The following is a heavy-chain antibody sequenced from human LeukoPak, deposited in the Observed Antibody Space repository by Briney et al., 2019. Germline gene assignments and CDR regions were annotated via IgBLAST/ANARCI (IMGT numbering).Heavy chain of an antibody. CDR1: GFTFSSYW. V-gene: IGHV3-7*01. J-gene: IGHJ6*03. CDR2: IKQDGSEK. CDR3: ATRRSAYYYYMDV. Sequence: GGSLRLSCAASGFTFSSYWMSWVRQAPGKGLEWVANIKQDGSEKYYVDSVKGRFTISRDNAKNSLYLQMNSLRAEDTDVYYCATRRSAYYYYMDVWGKGTTVTVSS. D-gene: IGHD2-2*01.